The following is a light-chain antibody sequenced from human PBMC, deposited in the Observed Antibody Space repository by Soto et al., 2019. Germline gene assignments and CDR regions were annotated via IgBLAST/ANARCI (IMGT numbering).Light chain of an antibody. J-gene: IGLJ1*01. Sequence: QSALTQPPSASGSPGQSVTISCTGTNSDVGGYNYVSWYQQYPGKAPTLIIYEVNERPSGVPDRFSGSKSGNTASLTVSGLQTADEADYYCSSYAGSNWYVFGTGTKLTVL. CDR3: SSYAGSNWYV. V-gene: IGLV2-8*01. CDR2: EVN. CDR1: NSDVGGYNY.